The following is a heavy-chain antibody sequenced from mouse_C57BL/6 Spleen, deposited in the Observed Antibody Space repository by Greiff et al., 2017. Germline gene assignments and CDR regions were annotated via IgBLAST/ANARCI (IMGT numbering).Heavy chain of an antibody. Sequence: VQLQQSGPELVKPGASVKISCKASGYSFTGYYMNWVKQSPEKSLEWIGEINPSTGGTTYNQKFKAKATLTVDKSSSTAYMQLKSLTSEDSAVYYCARRGGNYDYDGGAAMDYWGQGTSVTVSS. CDR1: GYSFTGYY. CDR3: ARRGGNYDYDGGAAMDY. CDR2: INPSTGGT. D-gene: IGHD2-4*01. V-gene: IGHV1-42*01. J-gene: IGHJ4*01.